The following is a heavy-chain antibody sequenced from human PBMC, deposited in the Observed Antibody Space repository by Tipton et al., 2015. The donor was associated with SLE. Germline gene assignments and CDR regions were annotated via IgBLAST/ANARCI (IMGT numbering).Heavy chain of an antibody. V-gene: IGHV4-39*07. CDR3: ASLVGAMDAFDI. CDR1: GGSISSSSYY. D-gene: IGHD1-26*01. Sequence: TLSLTCTVSGGSISSSSYYWGWIRQPPGKGLEWIGSIYYSGGTYYNPSLKSRVTISVDTSKNQFSLKLSSVTAADTAVYYCASLVGAMDAFDIWGQGTMVTVSS. CDR2: IYYSGGT. J-gene: IGHJ3*02.